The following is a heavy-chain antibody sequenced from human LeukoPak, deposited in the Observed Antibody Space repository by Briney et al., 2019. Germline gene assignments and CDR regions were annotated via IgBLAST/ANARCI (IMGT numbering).Heavy chain of an antibody. V-gene: IGHV4-31*03. CDR1: GCSISSAGYY. CDR2: LYYSGST. D-gene: IGHD2-21*02. CDR3: ASGGAYCGADYYLPAFDF. Sequence: PSQTLSLTCTVSGCSISSAGYYWSRIRQHPGHGLEWIGYLYYSGSTYYNPSLTGRITISLDTSRNHFSVKRSSVTAADTAYYYCASGGAYCGADYYLPAFDFCGQGTLVTVSS. J-gene: IGHJ4*02.